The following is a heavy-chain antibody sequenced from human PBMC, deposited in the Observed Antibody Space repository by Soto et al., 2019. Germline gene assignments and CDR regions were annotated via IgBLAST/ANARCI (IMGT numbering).Heavy chain of an antibody. CDR3: ARADSSGWYVVPRFDY. CDR1: GYTFTSYD. J-gene: IGHJ4*02. Sequence: QVQLVQSGAEVKKPGASVKVSCKASGYTFTSYDINCVRQATGQGLEWMGWMNPNSGNTGYAQKFQGRVTMTRNTSISTAYMELSSLRSEDTAVYYCARADSSGWYVVPRFDYWGQGTLVTVSS. D-gene: IGHD6-19*01. CDR2: MNPNSGNT. V-gene: IGHV1-8*01.